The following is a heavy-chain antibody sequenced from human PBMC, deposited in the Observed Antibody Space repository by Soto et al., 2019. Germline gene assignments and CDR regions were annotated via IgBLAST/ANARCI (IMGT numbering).Heavy chain of an antibody. CDR3: AREQGNYYGSGSYYYGMDV. D-gene: IGHD3-10*01. J-gene: IGHJ6*02. CDR2: ISYDGSNK. V-gene: IGHV3-30-3*01. Sequence: PGGSLRLSCAASGFTFSSYAMHWVRQAPGKGLEWVAVISYDGSNKYYADSVEGRFTISRDNSKNTLYLQMNSLGAEDTAVYYCAREQGNYYGSGSYYYGMDVWGQGTTVTVSS. CDR1: GFTFSSYA.